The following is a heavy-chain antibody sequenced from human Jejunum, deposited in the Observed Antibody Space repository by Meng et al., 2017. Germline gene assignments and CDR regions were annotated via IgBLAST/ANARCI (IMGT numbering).Heavy chain of an antibody. CDR2: INHNGSP. D-gene: IGHD1-14*01. CDR3: AIGGPGPRLLN. Sequence: GAGLLTPSAPLSLTCAVYGGSFSGYYWTWIRQPPGKGLEWIGEINHNGSPYYNPSLNNRVTMSVDTSKNQLSLKLSPVTAADTAVYYCAIGGPGPRLLNWGQGTLVTVSS. CDR1: GGSFSGYY. J-gene: IGHJ4*02. V-gene: IGHV4-34*01.